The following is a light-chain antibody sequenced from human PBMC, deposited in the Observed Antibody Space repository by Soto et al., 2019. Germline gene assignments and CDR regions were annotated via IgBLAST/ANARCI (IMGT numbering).Light chain of an antibody. CDR2: GAS. J-gene: IGKJ3*01. V-gene: IGKV3-20*01. CDR1: QSVSSNS. Sequence: EIVLTQSPGTLSLSPGERATLSCRASQSVSSNSLAWYQQKPGQAPRLLIYGASSRATGIPDSFNGSGSGTDFTLTISRLEPEDFAVYYCQQYGSSPFTFGPGTKVDIK. CDR3: QQYGSSPFT.